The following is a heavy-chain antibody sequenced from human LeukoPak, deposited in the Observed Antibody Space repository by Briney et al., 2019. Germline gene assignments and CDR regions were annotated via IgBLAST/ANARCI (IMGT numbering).Heavy chain of an antibody. CDR3: ARVSVAADLGSSNWFDP. V-gene: IGHV4-4*07. CDR2: IYTSGNI. Sequence: SETLSLTCTVSGGSISTYYWSWIRQPAGKGLEWLGHIYTSGNINYNPSLKSRVTISVDKSKNQFSLKLSSVTAADTAVYYCARVSVAADLGSSNWFDPWGQGTLVTVSS. D-gene: IGHD6-13*01. CDR1: GGSISTYY. J-gene: IGHJ5*02.